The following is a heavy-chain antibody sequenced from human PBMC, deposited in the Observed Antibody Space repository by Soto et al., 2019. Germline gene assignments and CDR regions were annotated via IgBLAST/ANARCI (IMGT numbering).Heavy chain of an antibody. J-gene: IGHJ4*02. CDR2: IYYSGST. D-gene: IGHD6-13*01. CDR3: ARVGYSSSWYGLFDY. CDR1: GGSISSYY. Sequence: SETLSLTCTVSGGSISSYYWSWIRQPPGKGLEWIGYIYYSGSTNYNPSLKSRVTISVDTSKDQFSLKLSSVTAADTAVYYCARVGYSSSWYGLFDYWGQGTLVTVSS. V-gene: IGHV4-59*01.